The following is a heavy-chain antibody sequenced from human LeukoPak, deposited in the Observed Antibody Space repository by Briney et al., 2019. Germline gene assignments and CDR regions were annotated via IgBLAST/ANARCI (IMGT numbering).Heavy chain of an antibody. V-gene: IGHV1-3*01. CDR2: INAGNGNT. CDR3: ARDYYDSSGYHRYYYYGMDV. J-gene: IGHJ6*02. D-gene: IGHD3-22*01. Sequence: ASVKVSFTASGYTFTSYAMHWVRQAPGQRLEWMGWINAGNGNTKYSQKFQGRVTITRDTSASTAYMELSSLRSEDTAVYYCARDYYDSSGYHRYYYYGMDVWGQGTTVTVSS. CDR1: GYTFTSYA.